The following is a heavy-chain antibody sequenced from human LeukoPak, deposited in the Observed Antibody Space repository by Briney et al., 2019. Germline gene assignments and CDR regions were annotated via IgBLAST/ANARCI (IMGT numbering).Heavy chain of an antibody. V-gene: IGHV5-51*01. CDR3: ARRASYYYDSSGSFNFDY. D-gene: IGHD3-22*01. Sequence: GESLKISCKGFGYSFTSYWIGWVRQMPGKGLEWMGIIYPGDSDTRYSPSFQGQVTISADKSISTAYPQWSSLKASDTAMYYCARRASYYYDSSGSFNFDYWGQGTLVTVSS. CDR1: GYSFTSYW. CDR2: IYPGDSDT. J-gene: IGHJ4*02.